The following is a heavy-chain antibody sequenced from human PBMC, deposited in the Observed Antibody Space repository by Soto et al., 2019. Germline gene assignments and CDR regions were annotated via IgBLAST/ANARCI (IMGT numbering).Heavy chain of an antibody. CDR2: ISAYNGNT. CDR1: GYTFTSYG. Sequence: ASVKVSCKASGYTFTSYGISWVRQAPGQGLEWMGWISAYNGNTNYAQKLQGRVTMTTDTSTSTAYMELRSLRSDDTAVYYCARDVRLYSSSWFYYWGQGXLVTVYS. V-gene: IGHV1-18*01. CDR3: ARDVRLYSSSWFYY. D-gene: IGHD6-13*01. J-gene: IGHJ4*02.